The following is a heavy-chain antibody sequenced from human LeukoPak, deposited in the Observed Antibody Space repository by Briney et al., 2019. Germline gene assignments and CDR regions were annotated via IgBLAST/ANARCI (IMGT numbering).Heavy chain of an antibody. V-gene: IGHV4-59*01. J-gene: IGHJ4*02. Sequence: SETLSLTCTVSGGSISSYYWSWIRQPPGKGLEWIGYIYYSGSTNYNPSLKSRVTISVDTSKNQFSLKLSSVTAADTAVYYCAGVDPFGGVIGYYFDYWGQGTLVTVSS. CDR3: AGVDPFGGVIGYYFDY. D-gene: IGHD3-16*02. CDR2: IYYSGST. CDR1: GGSISSYY.